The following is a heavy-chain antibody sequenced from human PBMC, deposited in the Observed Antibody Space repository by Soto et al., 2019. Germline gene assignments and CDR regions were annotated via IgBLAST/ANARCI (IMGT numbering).Heavy chain of an antibody. CDR2: ISGYNGYT. J-gene: IGHJ4*02. V-gene: IGHV1-18*01. CDR3: ARDRDYSNTDADIDF. D-gene: IGHD3-16*01. Sequence: QVQLMQSGAEVRRPGTSMRISCTTSGYNFNTYGIIWVRQAPGQGLEWMGWISGYNGYTKHAQNFEERVTLSTDPSTSTAFLELRNLRSGDTALYFCARDRDYSNTDADIDFWGQGTLVTVSS. CDR1: GYNFNTYG.